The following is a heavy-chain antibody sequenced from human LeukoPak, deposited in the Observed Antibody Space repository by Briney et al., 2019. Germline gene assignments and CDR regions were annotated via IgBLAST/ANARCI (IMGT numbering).Heavy chain of an antibody. CDR3: AREYYSDSSGSDY. CDR2: ISYGETEK. V-gene: IGHV3-33*01. D-gene: IGHD3-22*01. CDR1: GFTFSNYG. J-gene: IGHJ4*02. Sequence: PGGSLRLSCEPPGFTFSNYGMHWVRQPPGKGLEWVAFISYGETEKQYADSVKGRFTISRDDSRNTLFLQMDSLRGEDTAVYYCAREYYSDSSGSDYWGQGTLVTVSS.